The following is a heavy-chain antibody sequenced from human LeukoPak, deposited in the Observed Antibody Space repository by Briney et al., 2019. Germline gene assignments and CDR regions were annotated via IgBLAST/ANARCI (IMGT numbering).Heavy chain of an antibody. J-gene: IGHJ4*02. V-gene: IGHV6-1*01. CDR1: GDSVSTNGIA. CDR3: ARASLQSVYLDC. Sequence: SPTLSLTFAISGDSVSTNGIAWIWIRQSPSRGLEWLGRTYYRSKWNNDYAVSVKSRITINPDTSKNQFSLQLNSVTPEDTAVYYCARASLQSVYLDCWGQGTLVTVSS. CDR2: TYYRSKWNN.